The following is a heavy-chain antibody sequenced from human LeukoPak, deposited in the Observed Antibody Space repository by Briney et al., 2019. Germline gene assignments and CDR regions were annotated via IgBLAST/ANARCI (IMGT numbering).Heavy chain of an antibody. J-gene: IGHJ6*03. V-gene: IGHV3-21*04. D-gene: IGHD2-15*01. CDR2: ISSSSSYI. Sequence: GGSLRLSCAASGFTFSSYSMNWVRQAPGKGLEWVSSISSSSSYIYYADSVKGRFTISRDNAKNSLYLQMNSLRAEDTAVYYCAKVPRCSGGSCYSTPSYYYYMDVWGKGTTVTISS. CDR1: GFTFSSYS. CDR3: AKVPRCSGGSCYSTPSYYYYMDV.